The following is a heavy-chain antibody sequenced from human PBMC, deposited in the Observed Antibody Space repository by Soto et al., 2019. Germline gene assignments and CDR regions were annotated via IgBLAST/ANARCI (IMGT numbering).Heavy chain of an antibody. Sequence: LRLSCRASGLAFGNYAMNWVRQVPGRGLEWVAGVSTNGRSTYYADSVRGRFTISRDNSKITVYLQMNSLRAEDTAVYYCAKDRAFNYFYGMDVWGQGTTVSVSS. J-gene: IGHJ6*02. D-gene: IGHD3-10*01. V-gene: IGHV3-23*01. CDR1: GLAFGNYA. CDR2: VSTNGRST. CDR3: AKDRAFNYFYGMDV.